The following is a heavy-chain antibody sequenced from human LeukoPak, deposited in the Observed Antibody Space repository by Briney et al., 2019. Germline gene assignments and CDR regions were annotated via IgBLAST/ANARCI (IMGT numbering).Heavy chain of an antibody. J-gene: IGHJ4*02. CDR2: ISGSGGST. CDR1: GFTFSSYA. Sequence: PGGSPRLSCAASGFTFSSYAMSWVRQAPGKGLEWVSAISGSGGSTYYADSVKGRFTISRGNSKNTLYLQMNSLRAEDTAVYYCAKKDDFGVVIDYWGQGTLVTVSS. V-gene: IGHV3-23*01. CDR3: AKKDDFGVVIDY. D-gene: IGHD3-3*01.